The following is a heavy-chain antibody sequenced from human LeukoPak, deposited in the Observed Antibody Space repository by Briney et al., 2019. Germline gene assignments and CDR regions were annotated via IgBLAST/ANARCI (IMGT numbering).Heavy chain of an antibody. CDR2: IKGDGNEK. CDR3: AKEGAYPIITYDS. D-gene: IGHD3-10*01. V-gene: IGHV3-7*01. Sequence: PGGSLRLSCAASGFTFSSYWMNWVRQAPGKGLEWVANIKGDGNEKNYVDSVKGRFSISRDNAKNSLYLQMDSLRAEDTAVYYCAKEGAYPIITYDSWGQGALATVSS. J-gene: IGHJ5*01. CDR1: GFTFSSYW.